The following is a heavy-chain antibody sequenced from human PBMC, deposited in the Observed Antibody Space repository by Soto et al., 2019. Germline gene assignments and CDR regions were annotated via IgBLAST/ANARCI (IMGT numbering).Heavy chain of an antibody. D-gene: IGHD2-2*01. CDR3: ARGSGYCSSTSCYWGNWFDP. CDR2: INAGNGNT. J-gene: IGHJ5*02. CDR1: GYTFTSYA. V-gene: IGHV1-3*01. Sequence: QVQLVQSGAEVKKPGASVKVSCKASGYTFTSYAMHWVRQAPGQRLEWMGWINAGNGNTKYSQKFQGRVTITRDTSSSTADMELSSLRSEDTAVYYCARGSGYCSSTSCYWGNWFDPWGQGTLVTVSS.